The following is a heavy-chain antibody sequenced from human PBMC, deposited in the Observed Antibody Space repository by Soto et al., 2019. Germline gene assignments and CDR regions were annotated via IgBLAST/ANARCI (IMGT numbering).Heavy chain of an antibody. CDR3: ARVPLYRSSWSQCYYYDY. Sequence: SVKVSCKASGGALSSYAISWVRQAPGQGLEWMGGIIPLFGTANYAQKFQGRVTITADESTSTAYMELSSLRSEDTAVYYCARVPLYRSSWSQCYYYDYWGQGTLVTVSS. D-gene: IGHD6-13*01. V-gene: IGHV1-69*13. J-gene: IGHJ4*02. CDR1: GGALSSYA. CDR2: IIPLFGTA.